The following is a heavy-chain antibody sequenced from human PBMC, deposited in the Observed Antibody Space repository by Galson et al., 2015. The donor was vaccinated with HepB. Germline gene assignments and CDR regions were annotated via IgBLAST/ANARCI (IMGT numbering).Heavy chain of an antibody. Sequence: SLRLSCAASGFTFSRYGMHWVRQAPGKGLEWVSGISGSGDSTFYSDSVMGRFTISRDNSKNTLYLQMHSLRAEDTAVYYCAPQPQGVISPFEYWGQGTLVTVSS. J-gene: IGHJ4*02. CDR3: APQPQGVISPFEY. D-gene: IGHD2-21*01. V-gene: IGHV3-23*01. CDR2: ISGSGDST. CDR1: GFTFSRYG.